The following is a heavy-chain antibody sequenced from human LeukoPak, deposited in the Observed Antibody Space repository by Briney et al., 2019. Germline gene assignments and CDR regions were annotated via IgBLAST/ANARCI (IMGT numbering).Heavy chain of an antibody. J-gene: IGHJ4*02. CDR3: AKDRAAGGRGHFEY. V-gene: IGHV3-43*01. D-gene: IGHD6-13*01. CDR1: GFSFDDYT. Sequence: GGSLRLSCVASGFSFDDYTMHWVRHTPGKGLEWVSLIIWDGGTTYYADSVKGRFTISRDNSKNSLYLQMNSLKTEDTAFYYCAKDRAAGGRGHFEYWGQGTLVTVSS. CDR2: IIWDGGTT.